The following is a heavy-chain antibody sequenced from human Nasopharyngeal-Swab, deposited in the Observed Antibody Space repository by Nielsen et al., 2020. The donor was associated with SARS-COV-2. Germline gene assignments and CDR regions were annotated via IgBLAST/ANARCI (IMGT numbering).Heavy chain of an antibody. Sequence: GESLKISCAASGFTFSSYAMNWVRQAPGKGLEWVSSISSSSSYIYYADSVKGRFIISRDNAKNSLYLQMNSLRAEDTAVYYCARGCVLTGPSCYYYGMDVWGQGTTVTVSS. CDR2: ISSSSSYI. J-gene: IGHJ6*02. V-gene: IGHV3-21*01. CDR3: ARGCVLTGPSCYYYGMDV. CDR1: GFTFSSYA. D-gene: IGHD3-9*01.